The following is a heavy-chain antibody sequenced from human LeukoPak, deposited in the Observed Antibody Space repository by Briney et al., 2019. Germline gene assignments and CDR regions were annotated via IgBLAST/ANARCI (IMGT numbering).Heavy chain of an antibody. Sequence: GGSLRLSCAASGFTFTYYAMHWVRQAPGKGLELVALISYDGSRQYYTDSVKGRFIISRDDSKNTVYLQMSSLRAEDTAVYYCAKDERNWNYNLASQTYDWGQGTLVTVSS. J-gene: IGHJ4*02. CDR2: ISYDGSRQ. V-gene: IGHV3-30-3*01. D-gene: IGHD1-7*01. CDR3: AKDERNWNYNLASQTYD. CDR1: GFTFTYYA.